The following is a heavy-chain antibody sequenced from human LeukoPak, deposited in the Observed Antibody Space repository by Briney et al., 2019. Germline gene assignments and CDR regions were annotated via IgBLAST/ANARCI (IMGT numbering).Heavy chain of an antibody. J-gene: IGHJ4*02. Sequence: PGGSLRLSYAASGFNFITAAMTWVRQAPGKGLEWVSLIGSSGGSTYYADSVKGRFTISRDDSENTLYLQMNSLRAEDTAVYYCARGSHIGAAGILDNWGQGTLVTVSS. V-gene: IGHV3-23*01. CDR3: ARGSHIGAAGILDN. CDR2: IGSSGGST. CDR1: GFNFITAA. D-gene: IGHD6-13*01.